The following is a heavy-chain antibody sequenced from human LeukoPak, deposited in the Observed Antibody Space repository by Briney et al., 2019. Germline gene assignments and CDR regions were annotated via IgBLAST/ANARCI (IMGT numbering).Heavy chain of an antibody. CDR1: GFTFDDYA. CDR2: ISGDGVST. CDR3: AKDIGSGWSFDY. D-gene: IGHD6-19*01. J-gene: IGHJ4*02. V-gene: IGHV3-43*02. Sequence: GGSLRLSCAASGFTFDDYAMHWVRQAPGKGLEWVSLISGDGVSTYYADSVKGRFTISRDNSKNSLYLQINSLRTEDTALYYCAKDIGSGWSFDYWGQGTLVTVSS.